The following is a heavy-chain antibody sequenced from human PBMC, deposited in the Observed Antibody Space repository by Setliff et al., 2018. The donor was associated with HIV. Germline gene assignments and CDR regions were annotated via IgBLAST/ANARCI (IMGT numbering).Heavy chain of an antibody. D-gene: IGHD3-10*01. J-gene: IGHJ6*03. CDR3: ARARGSVGYYGSGTMYHMDV. CDR1: GFSFSDYF. CDR2: ISGSGGVM. V-gene: IGHV3-11*01. Sequence: GESLKISCAVSGFSFSDYFMTWIRQAPGKGLEWVSYISGSGGVMAYADSAKGRFTISRDNAKNSMYLQMNSLRVEDTATYYCARARGSVGYYGSGTMYHMDVWGKGTTVTVSS.